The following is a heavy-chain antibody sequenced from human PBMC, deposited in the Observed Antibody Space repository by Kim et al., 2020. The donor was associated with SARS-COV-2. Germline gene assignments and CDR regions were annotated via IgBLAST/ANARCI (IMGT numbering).Heavy chain of an antibody. CDR1: GFTFDDYA. CDR2: ISWNSGSI. V-gene: IGHV3-9*01. CDR3: AKAARGVMVRGVIWFDP. J-gene: IGHJ5*02. Sequence: SLRLSCAASGFTFDDYAMHWVRQAPGKGLEWVSGISWNSGSIGYADSVKGRFTISRDNAKNSLYLQMNSLRAEDTALYYCAKAARGVMVRGVIWFDPWGQGTLVTVSS. D-gene: IGHD3-10*01.